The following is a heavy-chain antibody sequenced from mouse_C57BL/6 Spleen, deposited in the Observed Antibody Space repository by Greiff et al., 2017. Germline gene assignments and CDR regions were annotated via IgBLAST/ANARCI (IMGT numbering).Heavy chain of an antibody. J-gene: IGHJ4*01. Sequence: VQLQQSGPELVKPGASVKISCKASGYAFSSSWMNWVKQRPGKGLEWIGRIYPGDGDTNYNGKFKGKATLTADKSSSTAYMQLSSLTSEDSAVYFCARYPHYYGSYYYAMDYWGQGTSVTVSS. CDR2: IYPGDGDT. V-gene: IGHV1-82*01. D-gene: IGHD1-1*01. CDR3: ARYPHYYGSYYYAMDY. CDR1: GYAFSSSW.